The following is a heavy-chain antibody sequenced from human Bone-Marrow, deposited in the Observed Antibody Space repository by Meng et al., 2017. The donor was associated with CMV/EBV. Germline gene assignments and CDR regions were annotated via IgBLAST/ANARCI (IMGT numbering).Heavy chain of an antibody. V-gene: IGHV4-61*01. CDR1: GGSVSSNNYY. J-gene: IGHJ6*02. CDR3: ARVPKYSGNYSHYYYYGMDV. D-gene: IGHD1-26*01. CDR2: IYYSGST. Sequence: SETLSLTCTVSGGSVSSNNYYWSWIRQPPGKGLEWIGYIYYSGSTNYNPSLKSRVTISVDTSKNQFSLKLSSVTAADTAVYYCARVPKYSGNYSHYYYYGMDVWGQGTTVTVSS.